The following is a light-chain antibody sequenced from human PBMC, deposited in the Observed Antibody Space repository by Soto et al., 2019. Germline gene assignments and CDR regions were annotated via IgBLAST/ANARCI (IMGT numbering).Light chain of an antibody. CDR3: TSYTITSTPVL. Sequence: QSALTRPASVSGSPGQSITISCTGTNSDVGDYNYVSWYQQHPGKAPKLMIYDVTNRPSGVSNRFSGSKSGNTASLTISGLRAEDEADYYCTSYTITSTPVLFGGGTKLTV. CDR2: DVT. V-gene: IGLV2-14*01. CDR1: NSDVGDYNY. J-gene: IGLJ2*01.